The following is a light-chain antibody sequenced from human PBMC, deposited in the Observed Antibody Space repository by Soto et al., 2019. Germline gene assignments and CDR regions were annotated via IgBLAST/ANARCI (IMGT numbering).Light chain of an antibody. CDR1: QSVSNN. CDR2: FAS. V-gene: IGKV3-15*01. CDR3: QQYNKWPLS. J-gene: IGKJ4*01. Sequence: EIVMTQSPATLSVSPGEKATLSCRASQSVSNNLAWYQQKPGQAPRLLIYFASTRATGIPARFSGSGSGTEFTLTIRRQQSGDFAVYYCQQYNKWPLSFRGGTKVETK.